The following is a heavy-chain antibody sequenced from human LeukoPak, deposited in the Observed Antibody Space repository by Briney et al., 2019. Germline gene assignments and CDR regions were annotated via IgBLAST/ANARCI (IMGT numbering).Heavy chain of an antibody. Sequence: VASVKVSCKASGYTFTDYNIHWVRQAPGQGLEWMGWISPSSGGTNYAQKFQGRVTMTRDTSISTAYMELSRLRSDDTAGYYCARGAYDFWSGYYGNHDAFDIWGQGTMVTVSS. CDR1: GYTFTDYN. CDR2: ISPSSGGT. CDR3: ARGAYDFWSGYYGNHDAFDI. J-gene: IGHJ3*02. D-gene: IGHD3-3*01. V-gene: IGHV1-2*02.